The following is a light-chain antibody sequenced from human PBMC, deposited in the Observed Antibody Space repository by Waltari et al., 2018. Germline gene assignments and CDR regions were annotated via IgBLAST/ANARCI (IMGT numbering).Light chain of an antibody. CDR3: AAWDDSLNGPV. CDR2: YND. Sequence: QSVLTQPPSVSEAPRQRVTISCSGSSSKIGKNAVNWYQQLPGKAPKLLIYYNDLLPSGVSDRFSGSKSGTSASLAISGLQSEDEADYYCAAWDDSLNGPVFGGGTKLTVV. J-gene: IGLJ3*02. V-gene: IGLV1-36*01. CDR1: SSKIGKNA.